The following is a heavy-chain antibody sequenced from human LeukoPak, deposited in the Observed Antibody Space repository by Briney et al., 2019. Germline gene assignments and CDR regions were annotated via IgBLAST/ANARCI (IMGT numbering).Heavy chain of an antibody. Sequence: SETLSLTCTVSGGSISSHYWSWIRQPPGKGLEWIGYIYYSGSTNYNPSLKSRVTISVDTSKNQFSLKLGSVTAADTAVYYCARAEDSGSYYGAYYFDYWGQGTLVTVSS. J-gene: IGHJ4*02. CDR3: ARAEDSGSYYGAYYFDY. CDR1: GGSISSHY. D-gene: IGHD1-26*01. CDR2: IYYSGST. V-gene: IGHV4-59*11.